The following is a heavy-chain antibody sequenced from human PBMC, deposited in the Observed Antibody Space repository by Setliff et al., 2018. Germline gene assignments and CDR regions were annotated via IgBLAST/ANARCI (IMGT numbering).Heavy chain of an antibody. Sequence: SETLSLTCAVYGGSFSTYYWIWIRQPPGKGLEWIGEINHSGSTNYNPSLKSRVTISVDTSKNQFSLKLSSVTDADTAVYYCARAPVGDRNGLFDSWGQGTLVTVSS. D-gene: IGHD6-19*01. J-gene: IGHJ4*02. CDR1: GGSFSTYY. CDR2: INHSGST. V-gene: IGHV4-34*01. CDR3: ARAPVGDRNGLFDS.